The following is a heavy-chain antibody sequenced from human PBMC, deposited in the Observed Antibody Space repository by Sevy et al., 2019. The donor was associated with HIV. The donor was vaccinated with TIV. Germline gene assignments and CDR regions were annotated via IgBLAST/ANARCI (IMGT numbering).Heavy chain of an antibody. J-gene: IGHJ6*02. CDR1: GFTVSSKY. D-gene: IGHD1-26*01. CDR3: ATTSTPLCYYALDF. CDR2: IYSGEYT. V-gene: IGHV3-53*01. Sequence: GGSLRLSCAASGFTVSSKYMSWVRQAPGKGLEWVSVIYSGEYTYYADSVKGRFTISRDISKNTLNLEMNNLGAEDTAIVYCATTSTPLCYYALDFWGQGTTVTVSS.